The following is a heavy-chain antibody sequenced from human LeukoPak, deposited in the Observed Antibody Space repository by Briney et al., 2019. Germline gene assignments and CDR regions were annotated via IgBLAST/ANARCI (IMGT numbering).Heavy chain of an antibody. CDR3: ARGHSSGNPDPFDY. CDR2: ISGNGGTT. D-gene: IGHD6-19*01. CDR1: GFTFSSYG. J-gene: IGHJ4*02. Sequence: PGGSLRLSCAASGFTFSSYGMSWVRQAPGKRLEWVSAISGNGGTTYYADSVKGRFTISRDNSKNTLYLQMNSPSAEDTAMYYCARGHSSGNPDPFDYWGQGTLVIVSS. V-gene: IGHV3-23*01.